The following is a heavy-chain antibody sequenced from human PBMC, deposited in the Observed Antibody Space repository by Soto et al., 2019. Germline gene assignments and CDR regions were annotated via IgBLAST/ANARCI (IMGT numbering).Heavy chain of an antibody. CDR2: ISYDGSNK. D-gene: IGHD6-13*01. J-gene: IGHJ6*01. V-gene: IGHV3-30*18. CDR3: AKGHSSSWYHTYYYYYGMDV. Sequence: QVQLVESGGGVVQPGRSLRLSCAASGFTFSSYGMHWVRQAPGKGLEWVAVISYDGSNKYYADSVKGRFTISRDNSKNTLYLQMNSLRAEDTAVYYCAKGHSSSWYHTYYYYYGMDVW. CDR1: GFTFSSYG.